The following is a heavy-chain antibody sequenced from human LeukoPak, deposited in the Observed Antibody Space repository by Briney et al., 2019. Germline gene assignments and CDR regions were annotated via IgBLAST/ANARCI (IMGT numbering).Heavy chain of an antibody. CDR3: ARDTSREGEPRFDY. CDR2: IYSGGST. Sequence: PGGSLRLSCAASGFTFSGNYMSWVRQAPGKGLEWVSVIYSGGSTYYADSVKGRFTISRDNSKNTLYLQMNSLRAEDTAVYYCARDTSREGEPRFDYWGQGTLVTVSS. CDR1: GFTFSGNY. J-gene: IGHJ4*02. D-gene: IGHD5-24*01. V-gene: IGHV3-53*01.